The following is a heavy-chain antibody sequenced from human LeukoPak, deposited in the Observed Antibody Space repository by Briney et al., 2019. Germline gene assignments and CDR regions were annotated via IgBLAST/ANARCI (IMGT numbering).Heavy chain of an antibody. CDR3: ARDFRAAMVSDWFDP. Sequence: ASVKVSCKASGYTFTSYGISWVRQAPGQALEWMGWISAYNGNTNYAQKFQGRVTMTRDMSTSTDYMELSRLRSDDTAVYYCARDFRAAMVSDWFDPWGQGTLVTVSS. J-gene: IGHJ5*02. CDR1: GYTFTSYG. D-gene: IGHD5-18*01. CDR2: ISAYNGNT. V-gene: IGHV1-18*01.